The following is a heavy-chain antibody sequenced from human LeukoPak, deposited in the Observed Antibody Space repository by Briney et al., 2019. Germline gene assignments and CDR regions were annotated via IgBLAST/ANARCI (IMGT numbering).Heavy chain of an antibody. CDR1: GFTLSDHY. J-gene: IGHJ4*02. CDR2: IRNKANGDST. D-gene: IGHD5/OR15-5a*01. Sequence: GGSLRLSCEGSGFTLSDHYMDGVRQAPGKGPEWVGRIRNKANGDSTEYAASVKGRFAISRDDSKNSLFLQMNNLKTEDTAVYFCTSSVYDYRFFGNWGQGTLVTVSS. CDR3: TSSVYDYRFFGN. V-gene: IGHV3-72*01.